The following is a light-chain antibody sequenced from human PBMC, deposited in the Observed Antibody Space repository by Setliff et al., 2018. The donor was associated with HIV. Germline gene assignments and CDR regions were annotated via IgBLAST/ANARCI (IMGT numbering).Light chain of an antibody. CDR3: CSYAGTITFYV. J-gene: IGLJ1*01. CDR1: SSDVGAYDY. V-gene: IGLV2-23*02. Sequence: QSVLTQPASVSGSPGQSITISCTGTSSDVGAYDYVSWYQQHPGKAPKLMISEVSKRPSGVSNRFSGSRSGNTASLTISGLQAEDEADYYCCSYAGTITFYVFGTGTKVTVL. CDR2: EVS.